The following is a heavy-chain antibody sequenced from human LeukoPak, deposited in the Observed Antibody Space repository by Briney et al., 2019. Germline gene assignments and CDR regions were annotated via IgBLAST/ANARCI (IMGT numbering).Heavy chain of an antibody. Sequence: PSETLSLTCTVSGGSISSYYWSWIRQPPGKGLEWIGYIYYSGSTNYNPSLKSRVTISVDTSKNQFSLKLSSVTAADTAVYYCAREQRNGWSGSGFDPWGQGTLVTVSS. J-gene: IGHJ5*02. D-gene: IGHD6-19*01. V-gene: IGHV4-59*01. CDR2: IYYSGST. CDR3: AREQRNGWSGSGFDP. CDR1: GGSISSYY.